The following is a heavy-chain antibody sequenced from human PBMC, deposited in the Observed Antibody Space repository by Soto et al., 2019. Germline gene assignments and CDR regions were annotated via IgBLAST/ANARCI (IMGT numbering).Heavy chain of an antibody. CDR3: AKDLAPRGYLQDRHPFDY. J-gene: IGHJ4*02. Sequence: HPGGSLRLSCAASGFTFSSYAMSWVRQAPGKGLEWVSAISGSGGSTYYADSVKGRFTISRDNSKNTLYLQMNSLRAEDTAVYYCAKDLAPRGYLQDRHPFDYWGQGTLVTVSS. V-gene: IGHV3-23*01. CDR2: ISGSGGST. CDR1: GFTFSSYA. D-gene: IGHD3-10*01.